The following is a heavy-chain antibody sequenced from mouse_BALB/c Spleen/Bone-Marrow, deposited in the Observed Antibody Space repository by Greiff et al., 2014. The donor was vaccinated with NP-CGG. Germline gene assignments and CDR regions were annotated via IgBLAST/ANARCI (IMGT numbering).Heavy chain of an antibody. Sequence: LQESGAELVRPGVSVKISCKGSGYTFTDYAMHWVKQSHAKSLEWIGIISSSYGDATYNQKFKGKATMTVDKSSNTAYMELARLTFEDSAIYYCARGLSYYYGTSYYFDYWGQGTTLTVSS. CDR3: ARGLSYYYGTSYYFDY. J-gene: IGHJ2*01. D-gene: IGHD1-1*01. CDR1: GYTFTDYA. CDR2: ISSSYGDA. V-gene: IGHV1S137*01.